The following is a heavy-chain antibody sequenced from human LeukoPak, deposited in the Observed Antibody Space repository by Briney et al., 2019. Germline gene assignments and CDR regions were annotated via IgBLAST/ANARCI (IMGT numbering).Heavy chain of an antibody. Sequence: RTGGSLRLSCAASGFTFSSYGMHWVRQAPGKGLEWVAVISYDGSNKYYADSVKGRFTISRDNSKNTLYLQMNSLRAEDTAVYYCAKDKGAGRYYYYGMDVWGQGTTVTVSS. CDR1: GFTFSSYG. V-gene: IGHV3-30*18. CDR3: AKDKGAGRYYYYGMDV. J-gene: IGHJ6*02. D-gene: IGHD6-19*01. CDR2: ISYDGSNK.